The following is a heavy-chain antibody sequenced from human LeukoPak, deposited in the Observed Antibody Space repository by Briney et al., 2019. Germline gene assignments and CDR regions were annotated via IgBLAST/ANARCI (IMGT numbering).Heavy chain of an antibody. J-gene: IGHJ3*02. CDR1: GYTFTSYY. V-gene: IGHV1-2*02. D-gene: IGHD3-22*01. CDR3: ARDYYDSSGYDAFDI. CDR2: INPSGGST. Sequence: GASVKVSCKASGYTFTSYYMHWVRQAPGQGLEWMGIINPSGGSTNYAQKFQGRVTMTRDTSISTAYMELSRLRSDDTAVYYCARDYYDSSGYDAFDIWGQGTMVTVSS.